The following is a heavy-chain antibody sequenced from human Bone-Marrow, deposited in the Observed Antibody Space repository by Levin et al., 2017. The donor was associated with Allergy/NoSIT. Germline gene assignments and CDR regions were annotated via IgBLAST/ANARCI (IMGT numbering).Heavy chain of an antibody. CDR2: ISYDGSNK. V-gene: IGHV3-30*18. CDR1: GFTFSSYG. D-gene: IGHD4-17*01. J-gene: IGHJ4*02. Sequence: SCAASGFTFSSYGMHWVRQAPGKGLEWVAVISYDGSNKYYADSVKGRFTISRDNSKNTLYLQMNSLRAEDTAVYYCAKLRTTVNDFDYWGQGTLVTV. CDR3: AKLRTTVNDFDY.